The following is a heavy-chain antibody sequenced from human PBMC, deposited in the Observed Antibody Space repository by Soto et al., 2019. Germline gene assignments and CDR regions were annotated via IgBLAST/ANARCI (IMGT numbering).Heavy chain of an antibody. J-gene: IGHJ6*02. CDR1: GFTFSMFA. V-gene: IGHV3-23*01. CDR3: AKASGSFHYGMHV. D-gene: IGHD1-1*01. CDR2: ISGSGGGT. Sequence: EVQVLESGGGSVQPGGSLRLSCAASGFTFSMFAMNWVRQAPGKGLEWVSGISGSGGGTYYADSVKGRFTISRDDSRKMLQREMNTLRGEDAAVYDCAKASGSFHYGMHVWGQGTTVTVSS.